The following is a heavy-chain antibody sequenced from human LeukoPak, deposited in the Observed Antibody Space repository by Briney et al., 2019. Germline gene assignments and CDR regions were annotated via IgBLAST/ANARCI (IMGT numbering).Heavy chain of an antibody. CDR2: INTDTRGT. J-gene: IGHJ4*02. CDR1: GFTFSSYG. V-gene: IGHV3-74*01. D-gene: IGHD3-16*01. Sequence: GGSLRLSCAASGFTFSSYGMSWVRQAPGKGLVWVSIINTDTRGTYYADSVKGRFTISRDNAKNTLYLQMNSLRAEDTAVYYCARAGAYHFDNWGQGTLVTVSS. CDR3: ARAGAYHFDN.